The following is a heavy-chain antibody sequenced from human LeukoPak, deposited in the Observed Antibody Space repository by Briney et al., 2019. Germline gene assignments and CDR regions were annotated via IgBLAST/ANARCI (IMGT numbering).Heavy chain of an antibody. CDR3: TRTAPHRSGWCFDY. V-gene: IGHV3-49*04. D-gene: IGHD6-19*01. J-gene: IGHJ4*02. CDR1: GFTFGDYA. CDR2: IRSKAYGGTT. Sequence: PGRSLRLTCTASGFTFGDYAMSWVRQAPGKGLEWVGFIRSKAYGGTTEYAASVKGRFTISRDDSKSIAYLQMNSLKTEDTAVYYCTRTAPHRSGWCFDYWGQGTLVTVSS.